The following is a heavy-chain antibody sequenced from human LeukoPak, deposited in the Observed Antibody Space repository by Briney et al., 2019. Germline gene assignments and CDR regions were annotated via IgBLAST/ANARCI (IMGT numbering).Heavy chain of an antibody. CDR2: IGGSGGGT. CDR3: AKGSSSGWSKFDY. V-gene: IGHV3-23*01. Sequence: GWSLRLSCAASAFTFTSFAMTWVRQAPGKGLEWVSTIGGSGGGTFYADSVKGRFTISRDNSKNTLYLQMNSLRVDDTAVYYCAKGSSSGWSKFDYWGQGTLVTVSS. J-gene: IGHJ4*02. D-gene: IGHD6-19*01. CDR1: AFTFTSFA.